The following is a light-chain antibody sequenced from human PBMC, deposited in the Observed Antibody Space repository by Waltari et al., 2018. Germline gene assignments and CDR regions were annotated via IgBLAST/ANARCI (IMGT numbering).Light chain of an antibody. V-gene: IGKV1-27*01. CDR1: QDISSY. Sequence: DPQLTQSPSSLSASAGHRVTITCRASQDISSYLAWYQQKPGKVPKLLIYHASTLQSGVPSRFSGSGSGTDFTLTISSLQPEDVATYYCQMGQTFGQGTKVEIK. CDR3: QMGQT. J-gene: IGKJ1*01. CDR2: HAS.